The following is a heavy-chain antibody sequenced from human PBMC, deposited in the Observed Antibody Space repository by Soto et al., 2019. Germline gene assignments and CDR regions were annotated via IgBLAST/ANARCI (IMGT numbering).Heavy chain of an antibody. V-gene: IGHV4-39*01. CDR3: ARRSFLGYYFDY. CDR1: GGSISSSSYY. D-gene: IGHD3-16*01. Sequence: QLQLQESGPGLVKPSETLSLTCTVSGGSISSSSYYWGWIRQPPGKGLEWIGSIYYSGSTYYNPSLKSRVTISVDTSKNQFSLKLSSVTAADTAVYYCARRSFLGYYFDYWGQGTLVTVSS. CDR2: IYYSGST. J-gene: IGHJ4*02.